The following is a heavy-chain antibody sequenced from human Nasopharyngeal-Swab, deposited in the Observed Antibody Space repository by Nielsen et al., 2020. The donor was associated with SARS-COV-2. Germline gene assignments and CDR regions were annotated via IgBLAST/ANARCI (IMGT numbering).Heavy chain of an antibody. CDR3: ARGRGTIFGVVIINGYFQH. D-gene: IGHD3-3*01. V-gene: IGHV4-34*01. J-gene: IGHJ1*01. CDR2: INHSGST. Sequence: RQAPGKGLEWIGEINHSGSTNYNPSLKSRVTISVDTPKNQFSLKLSSVTAADTAVYYCARGRGTIFGVVIINGYFQHWGQGTLVTVSS.